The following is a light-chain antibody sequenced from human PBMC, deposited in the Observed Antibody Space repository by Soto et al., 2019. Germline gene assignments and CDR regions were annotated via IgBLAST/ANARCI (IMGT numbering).Light chain of an antibody. CDR2: SSN. V-gene: IGLV1-44*01. Sequence: QTVVTQPPSASGTPGQRVTISCSGSSSNIGSNTVNWYQQLPGTAPKLLIYSSNQRPSGVPDRFSGSKSGTSASLAISGLQSEDEADYYCAAWDDSLKGLVFGGGTKVTVL. CDR1: SSNIGSNT. J-gene: IGLJ3*02. CDR3: AAWDDSLKGLV.